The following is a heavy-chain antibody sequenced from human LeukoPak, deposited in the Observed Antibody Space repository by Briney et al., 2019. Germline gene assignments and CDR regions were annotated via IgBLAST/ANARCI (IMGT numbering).Heavy chain of an antibody. CDR2: IRSKTNNYAT. D-gene: IGHD3-3*01. CDR3: TRRDGDSLDV. J-gene: IGHJ6*02. Sequence: PGGSLKLSCAASGFIFSGSSMHWVRQASGKGLEWVGRIRSKTNNYATAYAASVKGRFTISRDDSENTAYLQMNSLKSEDTAVYYCTRRDGDSLDVGGQGTTVTVSS. CDR1: GFIFSGSS. V-gene: IGHV3-73*01.